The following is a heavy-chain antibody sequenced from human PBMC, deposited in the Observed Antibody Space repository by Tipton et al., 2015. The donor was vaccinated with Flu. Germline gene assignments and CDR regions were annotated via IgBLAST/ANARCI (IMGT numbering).Heavy chain of an antibody. CDR1: GYTFTSYD. CDR3: ARGYTMVRGVIRGTRGDDYGIDV. J-gene: IGHJ6*02. CDR2: MNPNSGNT. D-gene: IGHD3-10*01. Sequence: QLVQSGAEVKKPGASVKVSCKASGYTFTSYDINWVRQATGQGLEWMGWMNPNSGNTGYAQKFQGRVTMTRNTSISTAYMELSSLRSEDAAVYYCARGYTMVRGVIRGTRGDDYGIDVWGQGTTVTVSS. V-gene: IGHV1-8*01.